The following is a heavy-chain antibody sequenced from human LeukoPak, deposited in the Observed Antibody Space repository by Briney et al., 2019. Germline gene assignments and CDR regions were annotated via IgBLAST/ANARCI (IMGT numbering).Heavy chain of an antibody. CDR1: GFTFSSYS. CDR2: ISSSSSYI. D-gene: IGHD5-12*01. J-gene: IGHJ4*02. Sequence: GGSLRLSCAASGFTFSSYSMNWVRQAPGKGLEWVSSISSSSSYIYYGDSVKVRFTISRDNAKNSLYLQMNSLRAEDTAVYYCAREDQWLRFFDYWGQGTLVTVSS. V-gene: IGHV3-21*01. CDR3: AREDQWLRFFDY.